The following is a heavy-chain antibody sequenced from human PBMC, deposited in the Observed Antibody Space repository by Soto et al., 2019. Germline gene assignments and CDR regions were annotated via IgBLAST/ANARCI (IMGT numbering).Heavy chain of an antibody. CDR3: AAHLYYYDSSLMDV. V-gene: IGHV1-24*01. Sequence: ASVKVSCKVSGYTLTELSMHWVRQAPGKGLEWIGWFDVEGGDTNYAQKFQERVTITRDMSTSTAYMELSSLRSEDTAVYYCAAHLYYYDSSLMDVWGQGTTVTVSS. CDR2: FDVEGGDT. D-gene: IGHD3-22*01. J-gene: IGHJ6*02. CDR1: GYTLTELS.